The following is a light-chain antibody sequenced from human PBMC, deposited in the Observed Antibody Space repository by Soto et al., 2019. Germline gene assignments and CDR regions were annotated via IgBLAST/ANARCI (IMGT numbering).Light chain of an antibody. Sequence: QSVLTQPPSASGTPGQRVAISCSGSSSNIGSHYVYWYQQLPGTAPKLLIYNNNQRPSGVPDRFSGSKSGTSASLAVSGLQSEDEADYYCAAWDDSLNGYVFGTGTKLTVL. V-gene: IGLV1-44*01. CDR3: AAWDDSLNGYV. CDR1: SSNIGSHY. J-gene: IGLJ1*01. CDR2: NNN.